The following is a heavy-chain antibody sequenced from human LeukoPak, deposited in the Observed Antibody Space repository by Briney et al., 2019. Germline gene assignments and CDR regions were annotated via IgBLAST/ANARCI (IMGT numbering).Heavy chain of an antibody. D-gene: IGHD3-10*01. CDR2: IYYSGNT. V-gene: IGHV4-59*01. J-gene: IGHJ4*02. CDR3: ARDRYYGSGFHYFDY. CDR1: GGSISNYY. Sequence: PSETLSLTCAVSGGSISNYYWSWIRQPPGKGLEWIGYIYYSGNTNYNPSLKSRVTISVDTSKNQFSLKLSSVTAAATAVYYCARDRYYGSGFHYFDYWGQGTLVTVSS.